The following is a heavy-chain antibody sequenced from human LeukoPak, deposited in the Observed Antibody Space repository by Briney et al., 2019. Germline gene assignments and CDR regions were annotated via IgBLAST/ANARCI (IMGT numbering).Heavy chain of an antibody. Sequence: SETLSLTCTVSGGSIGSGTYYWGWLRQSPGKGLEWLGSIYYSGSTNYNPSLKSRVTISLDTSKNQFSLNINFVTAADTAVYYCARDVPGGRNDYWGQGTLVTVSS. V-gene: IGHV4-39*07. J-gene: IGHJ4*02. CDR3: ARDVPGGRNDY. CDR1: GGSIGSGTYY. D-gene: IGHD3-16*01. CDR2: IYYSGST.